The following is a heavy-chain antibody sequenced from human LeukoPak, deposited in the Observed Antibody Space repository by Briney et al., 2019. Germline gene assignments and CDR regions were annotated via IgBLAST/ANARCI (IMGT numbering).Heavy chain of an antibody. V-gene: IGHV3-49*03. J-gene: IGHJ4*02. CDR3: SKGRMQFDY. CDR1: GFTFGDYA. CDR2: IRSKAYGGTT. Sequence: PGGSLRLSCTASGFTFGDYAMSWFRQAPGKGLEWVGFIRSKAYGGTTEYAASVKGRFTISRDDSKSIAYLQMNSLRAEDMAIYHCSKGRMQFDYWGQGTLVTVSS.